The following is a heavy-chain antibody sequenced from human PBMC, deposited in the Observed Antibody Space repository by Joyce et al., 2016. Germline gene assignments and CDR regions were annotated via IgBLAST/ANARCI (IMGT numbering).Heavy chain of an antibody. J-gene: IGHJ4*02. V-gene: IGHV3-48*02. CDR3: ATSRGHLEY. CDR1: GFTFSIYS. CDR2: ITSSSTTL. D-gene: IGHD6-25*01. Sequence: EVQLVESGGGLVQPGGSLRLSCAASGFTFSIYSMNWVRQAPGKGLELISYITSSSTTLLYTDSVKGRFTTSRDDAKNSLYLQMNSLRDEDTAVYYCATSRGHLEYWGQGTLVTVSS.